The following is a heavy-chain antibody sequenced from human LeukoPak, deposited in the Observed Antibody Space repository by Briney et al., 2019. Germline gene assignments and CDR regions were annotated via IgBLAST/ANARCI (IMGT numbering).Heavy chain of an antibody. CDR3: ASAVFRDSSGYSADY. Sequence: ASVKVSCKASGYTFTSYGISWVRQAPGQGLEWMGGIIPIFGTANYAQKFQGRVTITTDESTSTAYMELSSLRSEDTAVYYCASAVFRDSSGYSADYWGQGTLVTVSS. V-gene: IGHV1-69*05. J-gene: IGHJ4*02. D-gene: IGHD3-22*01. CDR1: GYTFTSYG. CDR2: IIPIFGTA.